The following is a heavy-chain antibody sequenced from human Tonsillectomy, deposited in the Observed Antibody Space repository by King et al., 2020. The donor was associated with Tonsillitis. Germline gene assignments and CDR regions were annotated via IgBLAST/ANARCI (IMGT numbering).Heavy chain of an antibody. CDR1: GFTFSSYW. Sequence: QLVQSGGGLVQPGGSLRLSCAASGFTFSSYWMNWVRQAPGKGLEWVANIKQDGSEKNYVDSVKGRFTISRDNAKNSLFLQMNSLRAEDTALYYCARGGKRITMIVVLKGGGVDYGMDVWGQGTTVTVSS. CDR2: IKQDGSEK. J-gene: IGHJ6*02. CDR3: ARGGKRITMIVVLKGGGVDYGMDV. D-gene: IGHD3-22*01. V-gene: IGHV3-7*03.